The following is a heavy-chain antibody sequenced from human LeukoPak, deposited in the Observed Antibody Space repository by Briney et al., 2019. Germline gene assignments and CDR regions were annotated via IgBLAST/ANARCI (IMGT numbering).Heavy chain of an antibody. CDR2: IIPIFGTA. Sequence: GSSVKVSCTASGGTFSSYAISWVRQAPGQGLEWMGGIIPIFGTANYAQKFQGRVTITADESTSTAYMELSSLRSEDTAVYYCARSSDCSSTSCYAGDFDYWGQGTLVTVSS. V-gene: IGHV1-69*01. CDR3: ARSSDCSSTSCYAGDFDY. J-gene: IGHJ4*02. CDR1: GGTFSSYA. D-gene: IGHD2-2*01.